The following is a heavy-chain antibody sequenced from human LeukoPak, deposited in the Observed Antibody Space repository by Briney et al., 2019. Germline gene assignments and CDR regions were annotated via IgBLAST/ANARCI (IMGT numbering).Heavy chain of an antibody. CDR1: GFTFSSYS. V-gene: IGHV3-21*01. D-gene: IGHD3-3*01. J-gene: IGHJ3*02. CDR2: ISSSSSYI. Sequence: PGGSLRLSCAASGFTFSSYSMNWVRQAPGKGLEWVSSISSSSSYIYYADSVKGRFTISRDNAKNSLYLQMNSLRAEDTAVYYCVRDLTIFGVVNHAFDIWGQGTMVTVSS. CDR3: VRDLTIFGVVNHAFDI.